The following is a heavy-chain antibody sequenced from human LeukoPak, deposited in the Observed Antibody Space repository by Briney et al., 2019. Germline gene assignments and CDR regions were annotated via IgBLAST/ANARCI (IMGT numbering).Heavy chain of an antibody. J-gene: IGHJ4*02. CDR3: ASVDYYGSGNYYNDVDY. CDR2: ISSSSSYI. Sequence: GGSLRLSCAASGVTFSSYSMNWVRQAPGKGLEWVSSISSSSSYIYYADSVKGRFTISRNNAKNSLYLQMNSLRAEDTAVYYCASVDYYGSGNYYNDVDYWGQGTLVTVSS. D-gene: IGHD3-10*01. V-gene: IGHV3-21*01. CDR1: GVTFSSYS.